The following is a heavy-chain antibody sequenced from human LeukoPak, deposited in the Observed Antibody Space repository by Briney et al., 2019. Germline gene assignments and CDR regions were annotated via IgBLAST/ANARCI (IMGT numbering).Heavy chain of an antibody. J-gene: IGHJ5*02. Sequence: PGGSLRLSCAASGFTFSSYAMHWVRQAPGKGLEWVAVISYDGSNKYYADSVKGRFTISRDNSKNTLYLQMNRLRAEDTAVYYCARDPLVRGVIGDWFDPWGQGTLVTVSS. CDR1: GFTFSSYA. CDR2: ISYDGSNK. D-gene: IGHD3-10*01. V-gene: IGHV3-30-3*01. CDR3: ARDPLVRGVIGDWFDP.